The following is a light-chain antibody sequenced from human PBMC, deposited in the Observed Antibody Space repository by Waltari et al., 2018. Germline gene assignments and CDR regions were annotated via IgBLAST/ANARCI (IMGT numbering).Light chain of an antibody. Sequence: QSALTQPPSASGSPGQSVTIPCTGTSSDVGGYDYVPWYQQHPGKAPKLIIYEVTRRPSGVPDRFSGSKFGNTASLTVSGLQAEDEADYYCSAYAGSDKRVFGTGTKVTVL. CDR3: SAYAGSDKRV. V-gene: IGLV2-8*01. CDR1: SSDVGGYDY. CDR2: EVT. J-gene: IGLJ1*01.